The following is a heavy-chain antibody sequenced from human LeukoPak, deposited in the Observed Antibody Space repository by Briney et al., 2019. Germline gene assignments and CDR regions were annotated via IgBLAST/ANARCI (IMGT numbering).Heavy chain of an antibody. CDR1: GFTFSSYG. CDR2: IWYDGSNK. J-gene: IGHJ6*02. D-gene: IGHD5-12*01. CDR3: ARDRSIVATTGMDV. V-gene: IGHV3-33*01. Sequence: PGGSLRLSCAASGFTFSSYGMNWVRQAPGKGLEWVAVIWYDGSNKYYADSVKGQFTISRDNSKNTLYLQMNSLRAEDTAVYYCARDRSIVATTGMDVWGQGTTVTVSS.